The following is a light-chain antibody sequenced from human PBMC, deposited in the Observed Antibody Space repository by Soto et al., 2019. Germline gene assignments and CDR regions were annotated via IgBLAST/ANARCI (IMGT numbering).Light chain of an antibody. CDR1: QSINSNY. CDR3: QPYYSSPWT. V-gene: IGKV3-20*01. Sequence: EIVLTQSPNTLSLSPGERVTLSCRASQSINSNYLAWYQQKPGQAPRLLIYGASSRATGIPDRFSGSGSGTDFTLTISRLEPEAFPVYYCQPYYSSPWTFGQGTKVEIK. J-gene: IGKJ1*01. CDR2: GAS.